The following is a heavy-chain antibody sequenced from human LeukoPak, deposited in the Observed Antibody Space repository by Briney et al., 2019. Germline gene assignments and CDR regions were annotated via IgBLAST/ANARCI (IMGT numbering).Heavy chain of an antibody. D-gene: IGHD3-22*01. CDR3: ARGPYSYDSSGAFDI. CDR1: GDSISSGDYS. J-gene: IGHJ3*02. V-gene: IGHV4-61*02. Sequence: PSETLSLTCTVSGDSISSGDYSWRWIRQPAGKGLEWIGRISSSGSTNYNPSLKSRVTISVDTSKNQFSLKLSSVTAADTAVYFCARGPYSYDSSGAFDIWGQGTMVTVSS. CDR2: ISSSGST.